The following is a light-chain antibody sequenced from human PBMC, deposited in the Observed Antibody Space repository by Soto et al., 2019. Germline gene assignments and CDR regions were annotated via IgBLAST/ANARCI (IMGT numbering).Light chain of an antibody. Sequence: QSALTQPASVSGSPGQSITISCTVTSRDVGGYNYVSWYQLHPGKAPKLMVYEVSNRPSGVSNRFSGSKSGNTASLTISGLQAEDEADYYCSSYTSSTAYVFGTGTKLTVL. CDR1: SRDVGGYNY. CDR3: SSYTSSTAYV. V-gene: IGLV2-14*01. CDR2: EVS. J-gene: IGLJ1*01.